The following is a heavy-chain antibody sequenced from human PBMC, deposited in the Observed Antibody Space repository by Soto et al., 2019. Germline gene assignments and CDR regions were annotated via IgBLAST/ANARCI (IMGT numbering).Heavy chain of an antibody. CDR1: GGSISTYY. V-gene: IGHV4-59*12. CDR2: VYYSGST. J-gene: IGHJ5*02. CDR3: AKFTCSSGGCYVPVEKWLDP. D-gene: IGHD2-2*01. Sequence: QVQLEESGPGLVKPSETLSLTCTVSGGSISTYYWSWIRQPPGKGLEYIGYVYYSGSTNYNPSLNRRGSLAVDTAKTPFSLEVTSLTAAAAAIYYSAKFTCSSGGCYVPVEKWLDPWCRGTLVSVSS.